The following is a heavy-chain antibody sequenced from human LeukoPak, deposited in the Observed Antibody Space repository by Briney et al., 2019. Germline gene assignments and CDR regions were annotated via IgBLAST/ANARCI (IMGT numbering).Heavy chain of an antibody. CDR3: ARHTVWVGYD. D-gene: IGHD5-12*01. J-gene: IGHJ4*02. Sequence: SENLSLTCTVSGDSISSSSSYWGWIRQPPGKGLEWIGSIYYSGSTYYNPSLKSRVTISVDTSKSQFSLKLNSVTAADTAVYYCARHTVWVGYDWGQGTLVTVSS. V-gene: IGHV4-39*01. CDR1: GDSISSSSSY. CDR2: IYYSGST.